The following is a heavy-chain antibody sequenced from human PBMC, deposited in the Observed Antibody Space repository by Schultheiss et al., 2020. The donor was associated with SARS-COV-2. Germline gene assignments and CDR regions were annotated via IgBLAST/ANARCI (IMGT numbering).Heavy chain of an antibody. D-gene: IGHD3-16*02. CDR2: IYTSGST. V-gene: IGHV4-4*07. CDR3: ARAHANYDYVWGSYRFEQFNWFDP. J-gene: IGHJ5*02. CDR1: GGSISSYY. Sequence: SETLSLTCTVSGGSISSYYWSWIRQPAGKGLEWIGRIYTSGSTNYNPSLKSRVTMSVDTSKNQFSLKLSSVTAADTAVYYCARAHANYDYVWGSYRFEQFNWFDPLGQGTLVTVSS.